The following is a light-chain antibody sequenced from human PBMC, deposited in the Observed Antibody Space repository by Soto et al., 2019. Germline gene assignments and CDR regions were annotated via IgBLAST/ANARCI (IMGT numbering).Light chain of an antibody. CDR1: QSVSTY. J-gene: IGKJ5*01. CDR3: QQRGGWPPT. V-gene: IGKV3-11*01. CDR2: DAS. Sequence: EIVLTQSPATLSLSPGERATLSCRASQSVSTYLAWYQQRHGQAPRVLIYDASNRATGIPARFSGSGSGADFTLTISSLEPEDFAVYYCQQRGGWPPTFGQGTRLEIK.